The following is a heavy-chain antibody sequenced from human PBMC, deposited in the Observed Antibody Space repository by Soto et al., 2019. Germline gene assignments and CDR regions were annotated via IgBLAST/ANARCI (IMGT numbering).Heavy chain of an antibody. CDR3: ASGSGSYYSWFDP. D-gene: IGHD3-10*01. V-gene: IGHV4-31*03. J-gene: IGHJ5*02. CDR2: IYYSRST. CDR1: GGSISSGGYY. Sequence: QVQLQESGPGLVKPSQTLSLTCTVSGGSISSGGYYWSWIRQHPGKGLEWIGYIYYSRSTYYKPSLKSRVTISVDTSKNQFSLKLSSVTAADTAVYYCASGSGSYYSWFDPWGQGTLVTVSS.